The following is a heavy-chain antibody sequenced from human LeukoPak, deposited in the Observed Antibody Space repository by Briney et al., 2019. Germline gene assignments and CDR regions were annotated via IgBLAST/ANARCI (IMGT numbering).Heavy chain of an antibody. CDR1: GFTFSSYW. V-gene: IGHV3-7*01. Sequence: GGSLRLSCAASGFTFSSYWMSWVRQAPGKGLEWVANIKQDGSEKYYVDSVKGRFTISRDNAKNSLYLQMNSLRAEDTAVYDCARDYSYSSSWDYYYYGMDVWGQGTTVTVSS. CDR2: IKQDGSEK. CDR3: ARDYSYSSSWDYYYYGMDV. D-gene: IGHD6-13*01. J-gene: IGHJ6*02.